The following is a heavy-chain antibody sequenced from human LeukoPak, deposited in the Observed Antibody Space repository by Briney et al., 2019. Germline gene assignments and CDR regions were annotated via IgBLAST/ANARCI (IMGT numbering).Heavy chain of an antibody. V-gene: IGHV3-23*01. Sequence: GGSLRLSCAASGFTFSSYAVSWVRQAPGKGLEWVSAVTASAGNTYYADSVKGRFSISRDNSKNTLYLQVNSLRAEDMAVYYSAKGDYYGSGSTFKNGMDVWGQGTTVTVSS. CDR3: AKGDYYGSGSTFKNGMDV. CDR2: VTASAGNT. CDR1: GFTFSSYA. D-gene: IGHD3-10*01. J-gene: IGHJ6*02.